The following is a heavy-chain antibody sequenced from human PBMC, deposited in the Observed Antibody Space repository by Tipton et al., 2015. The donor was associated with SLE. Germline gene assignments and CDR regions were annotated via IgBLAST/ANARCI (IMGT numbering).Heavy chain of an antibody. J-gene: IGHJ4*02. CDR2: INQDENVQ. CDR1: GFSLSHYW. D-gene: IGHD3-22*01. CDR3: ARDRFAVADRDLDN. Sequence: SLRLSCAASGFSLSHYWMTWVRQAPGKGLEWVANINQDENVQNYVDSVRGRVTISRDNTKKSQYLQMSSLRAEDTAVYYCARDRFAVADRDLDNWGQVTLVTVSS. V-gene: IGHV3-7*01.